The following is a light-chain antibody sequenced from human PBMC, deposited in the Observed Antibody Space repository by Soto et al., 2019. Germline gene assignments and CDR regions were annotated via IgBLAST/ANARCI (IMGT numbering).Light chain of an antibody. CDR2: AAS. Sequence: AIRMTQSPSSLSASTGDRVTITCRASQGISSYLAWYQQKPGKAPKLLIYAASTLQSGVPSRFSGSGSGTDFTLTTSCLQSEDFATYYWQQYYSYTVTFGQGTKV. CDR1: QGISSY. J-gene: IGKJ1*01. CDR3: QQYYSYTVT. V-gene: IGKV1-8*01.